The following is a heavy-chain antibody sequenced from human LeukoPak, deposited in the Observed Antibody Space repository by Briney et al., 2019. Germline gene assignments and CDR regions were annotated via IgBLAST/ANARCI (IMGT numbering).Heavy chain of an antibody. D-gene: IGHD4-17*01. Sequence: SGTLSLACTVSGGSISSGGYYWSWIRQHPGKGLEWIGYVYYSVSTYYHPSLKSRVTISVDTSKNQFSLKLSSVTAADTAVYYCARALPLYGDYRFDPWGQGTLVTV. CDR1: GGSISSGGYY. CDR3: ARALPLYGDYRFDP. J-gene: IGHJ5*02. V-gene: IGHV4-31*03. CDR2: VYYSVST.